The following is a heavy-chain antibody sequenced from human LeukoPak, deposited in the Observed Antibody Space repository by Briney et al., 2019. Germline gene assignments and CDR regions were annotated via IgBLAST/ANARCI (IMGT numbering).Heavy chain of an antibody. CDR2: INHSGST. D-gene: IGHD3-22*01. CDR3: AREVRRYYDSSGPRMDV. J-gene: IGHJ6*02. V-gene: IGHV4-34*01. Sequence: SETLSLTCAVYGGSFSGYYWSWIRQPPGKGLEWIGEINHSGSTNYNPSLKSRATISVDTSKNQFSLKLSSVTAADTAVYYCAREVRRYYDSSGPRMDVWGQGTTVTVSS. CDR1: GGSFSGYY.